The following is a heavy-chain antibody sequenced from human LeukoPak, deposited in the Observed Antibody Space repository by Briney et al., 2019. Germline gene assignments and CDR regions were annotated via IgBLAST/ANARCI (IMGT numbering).Heavy chain of an antibody. V-gene: IGHV1-46*01. CDR3: ARALAVAGIDY. J-gene: IGHJ4*02. D-gene: IGHD6-19*01. Sequence: ASVTVSCRASGYTFTSYYMHWVRQAPGQGLEWMGIINPSGGSTSYAQKFQGRVTMTRDTSTSTVYMELSSLRSEDTAVYYCARALAVAGIDYWGQGTLVTVSS. CDR1: GYTFTSYY. CDR2: INPSGGST.